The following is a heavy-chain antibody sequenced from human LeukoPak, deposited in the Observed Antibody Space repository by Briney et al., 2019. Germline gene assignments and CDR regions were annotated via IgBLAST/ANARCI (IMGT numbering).Heavy chain of an antibody. CDR2: INPSGGSA. Sequence: ASVKVSCKASGYTFTSYYMHWVRQAPGQGLEWMGIINPSGGSASYAQKFQGRVTMTRDMSTSTVYMELSSLRPEDTAVYYCARSPASSGGSYSGPDAFDIWGQGTMVTVSS. J-gene: IGHJ3*02. V-gene: IGHV1-46*01. D-gene: IGHD1-26*01. CDR3: ARSPASSGGSYSGPDAFDI. CDR1: GYTFTSYY.